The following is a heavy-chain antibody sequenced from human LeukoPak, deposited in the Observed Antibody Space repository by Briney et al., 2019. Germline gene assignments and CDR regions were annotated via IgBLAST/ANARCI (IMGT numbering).Heavy chain of an antibody. J-gene: IGHJ5*02. Sequence: PGGTLRLSCAASGFTFSSYAMSWVRQAPGKGLEWVSAISGSGGSTYYADSVKGRFTISRDNSKNTLYLQMNSLRAEDTAVYYCAKATGAGTVFVWFDPWGQGTLVTVSS. CDR1: GFTFSSYA. CDR3: AKATGAGTVFVWFDP. D-gene: IGHD6-19*01. V-gene: IGHV3-23*01. CDR2: ISGSGGST.